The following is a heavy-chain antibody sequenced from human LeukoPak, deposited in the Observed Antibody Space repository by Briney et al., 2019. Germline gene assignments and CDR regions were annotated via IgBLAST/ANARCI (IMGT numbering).Heavy chain of an antibody. Sequence: ASETLSLTSIFPVAPTTSVGNTGGWIGHTPGKALEWFGNIYYSGSTYYNPSLKSRVTISVDTSKNQFSLKLSSVTAADTAVYYCARTRSGGDAEYFQHWGQGTLVTVSS. J-gene: IGHJ1*01. CDR3: ARTRSGGDAEYFQH. CDR1: VAPTTSVGNT. D-gene: IGHD2-21*02. CDR2: IYYSGST. V-gene: IGHV4-31*02.